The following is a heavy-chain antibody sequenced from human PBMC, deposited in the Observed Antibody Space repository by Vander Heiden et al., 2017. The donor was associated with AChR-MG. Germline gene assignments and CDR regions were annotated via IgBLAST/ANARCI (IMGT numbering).Heavy chain of an antibody. V-gene: IGHV3-23*01. CDR1: GFTFSRYS. J-gene: IGHJ4*02. D-gene: IGHD6-13*01. CDR2: ISGSGGST. CDR3: AKDLRGSWYEFDY. Sequence: EVQLLESGGGLVQPGGSLRLSCAASGFTFSRYSMGWVRQAPGKGLEWVSAISGSGGSTYYADSVKGRFTISRDNSKNTLYLQMNSLRTEDTAVYYCAKDLRGSWYEFDYWGQGTLVTVSS.